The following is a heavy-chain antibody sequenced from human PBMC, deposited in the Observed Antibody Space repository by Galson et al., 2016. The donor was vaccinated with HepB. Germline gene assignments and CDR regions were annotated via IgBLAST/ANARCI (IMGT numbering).Heavy chain of an antibody. CDR3: AKERGSRLTMVRGVLDPFDI. V-gene: IGHV3-53*01. J-gene: IGHJ3*02. D-gene: IGHD3-10*01. CDR2: IYSGNNA. CDR1: GFSVSQNY. Sequence: SPRLSCAVSGFSVSQNYMTWVRQAPGKGLEWLSVIYSGNNAYYADSVKGRFTISRDNSKNTLYLQMSSLRAEDTAVYYCAKERGSRLTMVRGVLDPFDIWGQGTLVTVSS.